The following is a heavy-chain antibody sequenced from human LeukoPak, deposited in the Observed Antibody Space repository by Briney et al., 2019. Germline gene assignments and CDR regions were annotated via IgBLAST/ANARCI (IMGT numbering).Heavy chain of an antibody. J-gene: IGHJ5*02. CDR1: GYTFTGYY. CDR2: INPSGGST. CDR3: ARGRSGFDP. Sequence: ASVKVSCKASGYTFTGYYMHWVRQAPGEGLEWMGIINPSGGSTTYAQKFQGRVTMTRDMSTSTVYMDLSSLRSEDTAVYYCARGRSGFDPWGQGTLVTVSS. V-gene: IGHV1-46*01.